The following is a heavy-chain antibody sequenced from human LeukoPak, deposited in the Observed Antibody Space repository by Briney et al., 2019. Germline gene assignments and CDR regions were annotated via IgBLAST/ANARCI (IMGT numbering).Heavy chain of an antibody. J-gene: IGHJ3*02. V-gene: IGHV3-21*01. CDR3: ARSQGTIPDSVPLDI. CDR2: LSTSSSYI. CDR1: GFTFRNYE. D-gene: IGHD5/OR15-5a*01. Sequence: KPGGSLRLSCIASGFTFRNYEMNWVRQAPGKGLEWVSSLSTSSSYIYYADSLKGRFTISRDNAKNSLYLQMNSLRAEDTAVYYCARSQGTIPDSVPLDIWGQGTMVTVSS.